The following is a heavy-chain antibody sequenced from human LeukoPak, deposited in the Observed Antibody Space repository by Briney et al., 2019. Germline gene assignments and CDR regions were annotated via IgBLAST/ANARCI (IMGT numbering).Heavy chain of an antibody. CDR3: ARDGHNYYFDY. CDR1: GFTVSSNY. CDR2: IYSGGST. J-gene: IGHJ4*02. Sequence: PGGSLRLSCAASGFTVSSNYMSWVRQAPGKGLEWVSVIYSGGSTYYADSVKGRFTISRDNSKNTLYLQMNSLRAEDTAVYYCARDGHNYYFDYWGQGTLVTVSS. D-gene: IGHD1-20*01. V-gene: IGHV3-53*01.